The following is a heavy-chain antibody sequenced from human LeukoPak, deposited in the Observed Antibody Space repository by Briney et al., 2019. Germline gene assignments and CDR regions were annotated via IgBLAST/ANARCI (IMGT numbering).Heavy chain of an antibody. Sequence: ASVKVSCKASGYTFTGYYIHWVRQAPGQGLEWMGWINPNSGGTNYAQKFQGRVTMTRDTSISNAYMELSRLRSGDTAVYYCARGRHQGYCGGDCYSPYFDYWGQGTLITVSS. CDR2: INPNSGGT. CDR3: ARGRHQGYCGGDCYSPYFDY. CDR1: GYTFTGYY. J-gene: IGHJ4*02. V-gene: IGHV1-2*02. D-gene: IGHD2-21*01.